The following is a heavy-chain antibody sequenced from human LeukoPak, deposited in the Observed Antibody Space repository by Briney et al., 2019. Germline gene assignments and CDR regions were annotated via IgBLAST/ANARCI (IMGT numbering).Heavy chain of an antibody. CDR2: ISGSGGVT. CDR3: ALLAVASDFDY. D-gene: IGHD6-19*01. J-gene: IGHJ4*02. Sequence: GGSLRLSCAASEFTFISYAMTWVRQAPGKGLEWVSTISGSGGVTYYADFVKGRFTISRDNAKSSLYLQMNSLRVEDTAVYYCALLAVASDFDYWGQGALVTVSS. CDR1: EFTFISYA. V-gene: IGHV3-23*01.